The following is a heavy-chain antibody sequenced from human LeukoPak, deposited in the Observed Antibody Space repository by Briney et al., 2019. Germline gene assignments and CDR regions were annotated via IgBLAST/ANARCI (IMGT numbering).Heavy chain of an antibody. CDR3: ASGWALS. CDR1: GDSVSNKNAA. Sequence: QTLSLTCAVSGDSVSNKNAAWSWIRQSPSRGLEWLGRTYYRSEWHTDYAFSVKGRITINADTSKNQFSLQLSYVTPEDTAVYYCASGWALSWGQGTLVTVSS. D-gene: IGHD1-26*01. CDR2: TYYRSEWHT. J-gene: IGHJ5*02. V-gene: IGHV6-1*01.